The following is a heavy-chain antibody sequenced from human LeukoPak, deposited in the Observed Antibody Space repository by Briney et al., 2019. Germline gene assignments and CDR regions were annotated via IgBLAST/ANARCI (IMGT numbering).Heavy chain of an antibody. CDR1: GYTFTSYA. V-gene: IGHV7-4-1*02. CDR3: ARVFSYDSGGDGVQYYYYGMDV. J-gene: IGHJ6*02. D-gene: IGHD3-22*01. Sequence: ASVKVSCKASGYTFTSYAMNWVRQAPGQGLEWMGWINTNTGNPTYAQGFTGRFVFSLDTSVSTAYLQISSLKAEDTAVYYCARVFSYDSGGDGVQYYYYGMDVWGQGTTVTVSS. CDR2: INTNTGNP.